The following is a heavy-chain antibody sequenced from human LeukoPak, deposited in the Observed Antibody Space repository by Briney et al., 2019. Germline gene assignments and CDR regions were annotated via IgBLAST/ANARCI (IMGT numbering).Heavy chain of an antibody. Sequence: SETLSLTCTVSGGSISSYYWSWIRQPPGKGLEWIGSIYHSGSTYYNPSLKSRVTISVDTSKNQFSLKLSSVTAADTAVYYCARSGWYVYYGMDVWGQGTTVTVSS. CDR3: ARSGWYVYYGMDV. J-gene: IGHJ6*02. CDR2: IYHSGST. D-gene: IGHD6-19*01. CDR1: GGSISSYY. V-gene: IGHV4-59*08.